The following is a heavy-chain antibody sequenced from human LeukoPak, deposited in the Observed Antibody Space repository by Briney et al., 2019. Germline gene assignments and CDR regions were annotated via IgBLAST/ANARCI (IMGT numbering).Heavy chain of an antibody. V-gene: IGHV3-30*02. Sequence: GGSLRLVCTPSGFIFRDSGMHWVRQAPGKGLEWVAFIRNDASDRDHADSVKGRSTISRDNTKNTLYLQMNSLRPEDTGVYYCARCDNSGDFDYWGQGTQVTVSA. CDR2: IRNDASDR. D-gene: IGHD3-22*01. CDR1: GFIFRDSG. CDR3: ARCDNSGDFDY. J-gene: IGHJ4*02.